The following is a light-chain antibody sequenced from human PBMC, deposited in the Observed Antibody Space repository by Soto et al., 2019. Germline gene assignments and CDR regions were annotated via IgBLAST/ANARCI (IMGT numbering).Light chain of an antibody. CDR1: QSVSSK. CDR3: QQYGSSLLT. CDR2: GAS. Sequence: EIMMTQSPATLSVSPGERATLSCRASQSVSSKLAWFQQKPGQAPRLLIYGASTRATGLPARFSGTGSGAEFTLTISSLQSEDFAVYYCQQYGSSLLTFGGGTKVEIK. J-gene: IGKJ4*01. V-gene: IGKV3-15*01.